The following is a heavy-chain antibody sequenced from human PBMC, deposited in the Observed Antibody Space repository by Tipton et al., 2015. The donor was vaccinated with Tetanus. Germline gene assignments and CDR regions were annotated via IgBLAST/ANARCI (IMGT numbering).Heavy chain of an antibody. CDR2: IYPADSNT. J-gene: IGHJ4*02. CDR3: ARRRTTTALANFFDS. Sequence: QLVQSGPEVKKPGESLQISCKGSGYNFTIYYIGWVRQMPGKGLEWMGIIYPADSNTIYSPSFQGQVTISAGRSTNTAYLQWNSLQASDTATYFCARRRTTTALANFFDSWGQGTQVTVSS. V-gene: IGHV5-51*01. CDR1: GYNFTIYY. D-gene: IGHD1-1*01.